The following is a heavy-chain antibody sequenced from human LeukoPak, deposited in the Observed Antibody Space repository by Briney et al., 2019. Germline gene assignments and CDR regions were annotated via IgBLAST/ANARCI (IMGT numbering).Heavy chain of an antibody. CDR1: GYTFTSYA. Sequence: ASVKVSCKASGYTFTSYAMNWVRQAPGQGLEWMGWINPNSGGTNYAQKFQGRVTMTRDTSISTAYMELSRLRSDDTAVYYCASIYYYDSSGYYPHDAFDIWGQGTMVTVSS. J-gene: IGHJ3*02. V-gene: IGHV1-2*02. CDR2: INPNSGGT. CDR3: ASIYYYDSSGYYPHDAFDI. D-gene: IGHD3-22*01.